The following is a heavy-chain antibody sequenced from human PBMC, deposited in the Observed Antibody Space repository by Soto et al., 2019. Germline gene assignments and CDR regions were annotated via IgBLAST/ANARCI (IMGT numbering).Heavy chain of an antibody. CDR1: GFTFSSYA. D-gene: IGHD2-15*01. CDR3: ARELGYCSGGSCRDLSFYYYGMDV. CDR2: ISYDGSNK. J-gene: IGHJ6*02. V-gene: IGHV3-30-3*01. Sequence: PGGSLRLSCAASGFTFSSYAMHWVRQAPGKGLEWVAVISYDGSNKYYADSVKGRFTISRDNSKNTLYLQMNSLRAEDTAVYYCARELGYCSGGSCRDLSFYYYGMDVWGQGTTVTVSS.